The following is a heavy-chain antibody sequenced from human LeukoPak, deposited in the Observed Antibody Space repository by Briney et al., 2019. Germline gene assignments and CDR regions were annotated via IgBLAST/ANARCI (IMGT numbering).Heavy chain of an antibody. CDR3: ARRSDTGVVPHHSYYCFDV. Sequence: PVKVSCKASGGTFSTYEINWVRQAPGQGLEWVGRIIPVLNIANYAQRFQGRVTITADKSTNTDYMELSGLRSEDTATYYCARRSDTGVVPHHSYYCFDVWGQGTAVAVS. J-gene: IGHJ6*02. V-gene: IGHV1-69*10. D-gene: IGHD5-18*01. CDR1: GGTFSTYE. CDR2: IIPVLNIA.